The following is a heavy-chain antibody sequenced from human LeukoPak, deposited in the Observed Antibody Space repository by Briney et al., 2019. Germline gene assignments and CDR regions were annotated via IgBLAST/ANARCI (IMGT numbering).Heavy chain of an antibody. V-gene: IGHV3-23*01. CDR1: GFTLSSYA. D-gene: IGHD4-17*01. CDR2: LSAGGGST. J-gene: IGHJ5*02. CDR3: ARDEYGDYGCDR. Sequence: AGGSLRLSCAASGFTLSSYALSWVHQAQGKGLDWVSALSAGGGSTYYADSVKGRFTISRDNSKNTLYLQMNSLRAEDTAVYYCARDEYGDYGCDRWGQGTLVTVSS.